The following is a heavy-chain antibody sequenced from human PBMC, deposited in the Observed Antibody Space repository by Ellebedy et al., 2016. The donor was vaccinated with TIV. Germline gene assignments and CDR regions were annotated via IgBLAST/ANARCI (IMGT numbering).Heavy chain of an antibody. CDR3: AKEAVAGPLGY. CDR2: ISGSGGST. J-gene: IGHJ4*02. CDR1: GFTFSSYA. V-gene: IGHV3-23*01. D-gene: IGHD6-19*01. Sequence: GESLKISCAASGFTFSSYAMSWVRQAPGKGLEWVSAISGSGGSTYYADSVKGRFTISRDNSKNTLYLQMNSLRAEDTAVYYCAKEAVAGPLGYWGQGTLVTVSS.